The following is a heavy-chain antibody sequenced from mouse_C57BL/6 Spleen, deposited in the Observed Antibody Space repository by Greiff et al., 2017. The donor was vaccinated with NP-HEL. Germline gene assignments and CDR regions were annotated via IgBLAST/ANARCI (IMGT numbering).Heavy chain of an antibody. D-gene: IGHD5-2*01. Sequence: VKLVESGAELVRPGTSVKMSCKASGYTFTNYWIGWAKQRPGHGLEWIGDIYPGGGYTNYNEKFKGKATLTADKSSSTAYMQFSSLTSEDSAIYYCAREGNIAYYFDYWGQGTTLTVSS. CDR1: GYTFTNYW. J-gene: IGHJ2*01. CDR3: AREGNIAYYFDY. V-gene: IGHV1-63*01. CDR2: IYPGGGYT.